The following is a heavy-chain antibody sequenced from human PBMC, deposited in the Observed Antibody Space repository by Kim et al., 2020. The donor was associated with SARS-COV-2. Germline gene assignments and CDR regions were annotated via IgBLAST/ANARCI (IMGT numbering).Heavy chain of an antibody. CDR1: GYTFTSYG. Sequence: ASVKVSCKASGYTFTSYGISWVRQAPGQGLEWMGWISAYNGNTNYAQKLQGRVTMTTDTSTSTAYMELRSRRSDDTAVYYCARVKNYGDYFDYWGQGTLVTVSS. D-gene: IGHD4-17*01. CDR2: ISAYNGNT. CDR3: ARVKNYGDYFDY. J-gene: IGHJ4*02. V-gene: IGHV1-18*01.